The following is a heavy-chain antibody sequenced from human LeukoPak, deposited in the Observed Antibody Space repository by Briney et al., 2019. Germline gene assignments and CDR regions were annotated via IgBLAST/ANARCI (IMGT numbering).Heavy chain of an antibody. CDR2: IYYSGST. Sequence: SETLSLTCTVSGGSISSYYWSWIRQPPGKGLEWIWYIYYSGSTNYNPSLKSRVTISVDTSKNQFSLKLSSVTAADTAVYYCARADPNIAVAGLDYWGQGTLVTVSS. V-gene: IGHV4-59*01. CDR1: GGSISSYY. D-gene: IGHD6-19*01. CDR3: ARADPNIAVAGLDY. J-gene: IGHJ4*02.